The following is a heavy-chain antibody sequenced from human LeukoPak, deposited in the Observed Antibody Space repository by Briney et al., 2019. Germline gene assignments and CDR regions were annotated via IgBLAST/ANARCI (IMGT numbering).Heavy chain of an antibody. CDR3: AKDKGIAVAGWWYFDL. CDR2: ISGSGNST. J-gene: IGHJ2*01. Sequence: PGGSLRLPCAASGFTFSTYAMSWVRQAPGKGLEWVSAISGSGNSTYYADSVKGRFTISRDSSTNTLYLQMNSLRAEDTAVYYCAKDKGIAVAGWWYFDLWGRGTLVTVSS. CDR1: GFTFSTYA. V-gene: IGHV3-23*01. D-gene: IGHD6-19*01.